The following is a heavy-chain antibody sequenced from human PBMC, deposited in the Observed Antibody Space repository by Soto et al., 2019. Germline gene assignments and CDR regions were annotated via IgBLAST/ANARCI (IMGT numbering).Heavy chain of an antibody. CDR3: AKDLSGVRGVIIVSYFDY. D-gene: IGHD3-10*01. Sequence: EVQLLESGGGLVQPGGSLRLSCAASGFSFSSYAMNWVRQAPGTGLEWVSVISSSGGSTYYADSVKGRFTISRDNSKNTLYLQMNSLRAEDTAVYYCAKDLSGVRGVIIVSYFDYWGQGTLVTVSS. CDR2: ISSSGGST. CDR1: GFSFSSYA. J-gene: IGHJ4*02. V-gene: IGHV3-23*01.